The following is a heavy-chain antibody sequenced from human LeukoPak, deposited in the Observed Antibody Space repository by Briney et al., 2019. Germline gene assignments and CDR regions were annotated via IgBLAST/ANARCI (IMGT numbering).Heavy chain of an antibody. CDR1: GYSISSGYH. V-gene: IGHV4-38-2*02. CDR2: IYQSGNT. CDR3: ARGTVNPCDY. J-gene: IGHJ4*02. D-gene: IGHD3-10*01. Sequence: SETLSLTCTVSGYSISSGYHWGWIRQPPGKGLEWIGSIYQSGNTYSNSSLKSRVTISVDTSRNQFSLNPNSVTAADTAVYYCARGTVNPCDYWGQGTLVTVSS.